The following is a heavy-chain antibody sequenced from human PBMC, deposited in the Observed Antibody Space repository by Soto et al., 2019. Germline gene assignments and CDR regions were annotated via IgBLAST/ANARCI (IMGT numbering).Heavy chain of an antibody. D-gene: IGHD4-17*01. CDR1: GYSFSTYW. Sequence: EVQLVQSGAEVRKPGESLKISCQGSGYSFSTYWIGWVRQMPGKGLEWMGIIFPADSDTRYSPSFQGQVTISADKSISTAYLQWSNLKASDTAMYYCAPPYGDFDYWGQGTLVTVSS. CDR2: IFPADSDT. J-gene: IGHJ4*02. V-gene: IGHV5-51*03. CDR3: APPYGDFDY.